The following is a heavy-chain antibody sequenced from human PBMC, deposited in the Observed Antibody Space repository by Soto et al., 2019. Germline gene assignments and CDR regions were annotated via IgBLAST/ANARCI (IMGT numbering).Heavy chain of an antibody. Sequence: QVQLQESGPGLVKPPGTLSLTTAVSGGSISTSNWWSWVRQPPGTGLEWIGEVYRTGSTNHNPSLESRVIVSVDKSKNSFSLKLTSVTAADTAVDYCARARATIAAAAIFDCWGQGTLVTVSS. CDR2: VYRTGST. CDR1: GGSISTSNW. D-gene: IGHD6-13*01. J-gene: IGHJ4*02. V-gene: IGHV4-4*03. CDR3: ARARATIAAAAIFDC.